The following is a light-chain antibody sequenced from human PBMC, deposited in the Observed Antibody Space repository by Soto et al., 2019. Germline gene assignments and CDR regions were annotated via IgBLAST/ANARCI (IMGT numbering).Light chain of an antibody. J-gene: IGLJ1*01. Sequence: QPVLTQPASVSGSPGQSITISCTGTSSDVGAYNYVSWYQQDPGKAPKLMIYEITNRPSGVSNRFSGSKSGNTASLTISGLQAEDEGDYYCSSYTTNNLYIFGSGTKVTVL. CDR1: SSDVGAYNY. V-gene: IGLV2-14*01. CDR3: SSYTTNNLYI. CDR2: EIT.